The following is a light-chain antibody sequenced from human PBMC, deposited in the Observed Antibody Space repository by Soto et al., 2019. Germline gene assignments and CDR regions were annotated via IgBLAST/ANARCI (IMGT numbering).Light chain of an antibody. Sequence: QSALTQPASVSGSPGQSITISCTRASSDSGTYNFFAWYQQHPGEAPKLIIYEATQRPSGVSNRFSGSKSGNTASLTISGLQADDEADYYCCSYASTTTVFGGGTKLTVL. J-gene: IGLJ2*01. V-gene: IGLV2-23*01. CDR2: EAT. CDR3: CSYASTTTV. CDR1: SSDSGTYNF.